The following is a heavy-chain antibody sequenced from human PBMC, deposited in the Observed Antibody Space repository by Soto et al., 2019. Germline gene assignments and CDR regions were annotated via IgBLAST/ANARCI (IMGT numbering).Heavy chain of an antibody. CDR2: IYHSGST. D-gene: IGHD2-15*01. J-gene: IGHJ5*02. V-gene: IGHV4-38-2*01. CDR3: ARADIPDNWFDP. Sequence: SETLSLTCAVSGYSISSGYYWGWIRQPPGKGLEWIGSIYHSGSTYYNPSLKSRVTISVDTSKNQFSLKLSSVTAADTAVYYCARADIPDNWFDPWGQGTLVTVSS. CDR1: GYSISSGYY.